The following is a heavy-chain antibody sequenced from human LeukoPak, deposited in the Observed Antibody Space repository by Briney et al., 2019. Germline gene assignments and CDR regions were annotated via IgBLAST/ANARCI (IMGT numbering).Heavy chain of an antibody. J-gene: IGHJ4*02. V-gene: IGHV4-61*02. Sequence: SQTLSLTCIVSGGSISSGSYYWSWIRQPAGKGLEWIGRIYTSGSTNYNPSLKSRVTISVDTSKNQFSLKLSSVTAADTAVYYCARASYYDFWSGYEGYFDYWGQGTPVTVSS. CDR2: IYTSGST. CDR3: ARASYYDFWSGYEGYFDY. CDR1: GGSISSGSYY. D-gene: IGHD3-3*01.